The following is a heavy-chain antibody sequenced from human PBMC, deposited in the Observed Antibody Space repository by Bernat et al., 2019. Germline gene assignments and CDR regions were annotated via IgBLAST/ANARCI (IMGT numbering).Heavy chain of an antibody. CDR3: ARVAAYGWRSFDP. Sequence: QVQLQESGPGLVKPSETLSLTCTVSGGSIVSYYWSWIRQPPGKGLECIGYIFYTGTTTYNPSLTSRVIISVDTSKNQFSLKLSSVTAADTAVYYCARVAAYGWRSFDPWGQGTLVTVSS. D-gene: IGHD3-10*01. V-gene: IGHV4-59*01. J-gene: IGHJ5*02. CDR1: GGSIVSYY. CDR2: IFYTGTT.